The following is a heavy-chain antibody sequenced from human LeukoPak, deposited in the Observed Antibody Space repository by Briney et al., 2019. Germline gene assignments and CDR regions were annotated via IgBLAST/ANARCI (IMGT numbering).Heavy chain of an antibody. V-gene: IGHV3-23*01. CDR2: ISGSGGNT. CDR1: GFTFSSYA. D-gene: IGHD2-8*01. CDR3: AKGHCTNGVCYSSKVPRFDY. Sequence: GGSLRLSCAASGFTFSSYAMSWVRQAPGKGLDWVSVISGSGGNTYYADSVKGRFTISRDNSKNTLYLQMNSLRAEDTAVYYCAKGHCTNGVCYSSKVPRFDYWGQGTLVTVSS. J-gene: IGHJ4*02.